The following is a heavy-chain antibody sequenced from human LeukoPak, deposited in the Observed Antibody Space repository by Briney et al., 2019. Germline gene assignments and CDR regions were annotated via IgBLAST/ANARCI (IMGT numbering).Heavy chain of an antibody. CDR1: GFTFSSYA. CDR3: AKGLTYNSGSRGYFDY. CDR2: ISNSGGST. J-gene: IGHJ4*02. D-gene: IGHD6-19*01. Sequence: GGSLRLSCAASGFTFSSYAMSWARQAPGKGLEWVSAISNSGGSTYYADSVKGRFAISRDNPKNTLYLQMNSLRAEDTAVYYCAKGLTYNSGSRGYFDYWGQGTLVTVSS. V-gene: IGHV3-23*01.